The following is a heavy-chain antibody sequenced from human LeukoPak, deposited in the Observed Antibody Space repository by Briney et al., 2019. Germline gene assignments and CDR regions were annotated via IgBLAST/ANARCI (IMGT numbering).Heavy chain of an antibody. CDR2: ISYDGSNK. V-gene: IGHV3-30*03. CDR1: GLTFSSYG. CDR3: VRGEWSTSPFDY. J-gene: IGHJ4*02. D-gene: IGHD1-26*01. Sequence: GGSLRLSCAASGLTFSSYGMHWVRQAPGKGLEWVAVISYDGSNKYYADSVKGRFTISRDNARNSLYLQMNSLRADDTAVYYCVRGEWSTSPFDYWGQGTLVTVSS.